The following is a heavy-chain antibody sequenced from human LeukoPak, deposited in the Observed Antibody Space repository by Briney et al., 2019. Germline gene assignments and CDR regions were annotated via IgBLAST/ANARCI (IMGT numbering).Heavy chain of an antibody. J-gene: IGHJ6*02. D-gene: IGHD2/OR15-2a*01. Sequence: GASVKVSCKASGYTFTSYAMHWVRQAPGQRLEWMGWINAGNGNTKYSQKFQGRVTITRDTSASTAYTELSSLRSEDTAVYYCARDSTSLGMDVWGQGTTVTVSS. CDR1: GYTFTSYA. CDR3: ARDSTSLGMDV. CDR2: INAGNGNT. V-gene: IGHV1-3*01.